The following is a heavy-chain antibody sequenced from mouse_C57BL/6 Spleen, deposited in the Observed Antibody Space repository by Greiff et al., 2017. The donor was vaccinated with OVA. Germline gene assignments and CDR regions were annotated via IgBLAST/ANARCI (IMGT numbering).Heavy chain of an antibody. D-gene: IGHD1-1*01. Sequence: QVQLQQPGAELVKPGASVKMSCKASGYTFTSYWITWVKQRPGQGLEWIGDVYPGSGSTTYNEKLKSKATLNVATYYSTAYMHLSSLTSEDSAVYYCARLERYYFDDGGQGTTLTVSS. CDR3: ARLERYYFDD. V-gene: IGHV1-55*01. J-gene: IGHJ2*01. CDR2: VYPGSGST. CDR1: GYTFTSYW.